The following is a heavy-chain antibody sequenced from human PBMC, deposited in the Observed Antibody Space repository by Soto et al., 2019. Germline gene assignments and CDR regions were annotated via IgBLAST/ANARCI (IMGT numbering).Heavy chain of an antibody. Sequence: QVQLVESGGGVVQPGRSLRLSCAASGFTFSSYGMHWVRQAPGKGLEWVAVISYDGSNKYYADSVKGRFTISRDNSKNTLYLQMNSLRAEDTAVYYCAKEGYYYDSSGYYPDYWGQGTLVTGSS. V-gene: IGHV3-30*18. J-gene: IGHJ4*02. CDR1: GFTFSSYG. CDR2: ISYDGSNK. CDR3: AKEGYYYDSSGYYPDY. D-gene: IGHD3-22*01.